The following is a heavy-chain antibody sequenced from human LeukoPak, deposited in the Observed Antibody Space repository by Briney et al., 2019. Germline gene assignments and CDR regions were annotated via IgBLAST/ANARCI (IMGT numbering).Heavy chain of an antibody. V-gene: IGHV3-74*01. D-gene: IGHD3-10*01. CDR2: INSDGSST. Sequence: GASVRLSCAASGFTFSNSFMHWVRQAPGKGLVWVSRINSDGSSTNYADSVKGRFTISRDTAKNTLFLQMNSLRAEDSAVYYCSGGGSITVAGYWGQGTLVTVSS. CDR3: SGGGSITVAGY. CDR1: GFTFSNSF. J-gene: IGHJ4*02.